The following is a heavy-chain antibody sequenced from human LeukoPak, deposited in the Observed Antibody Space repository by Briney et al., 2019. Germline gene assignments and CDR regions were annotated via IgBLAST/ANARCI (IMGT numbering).Heavy chain of an antibody. J-gene: IGHJ4*02. CDR1: GFTFSIYG. CDR2: ISYDGSNI. D-gene: IGHD3-22*01. CDR3: TTDRTGVTMIVVVEY. V-gene: IGHV3-30*03. Sequence: PGRSLRLSCAASGFTFSIYGMHWVRQAPGKGLEWVAVISYDGSNIYYADSVKGRFTISRDDSKNTLYLQMNSLKTEDTAVYYCTTDRTGVTMIVVVEYWGQGTLVTVSS.